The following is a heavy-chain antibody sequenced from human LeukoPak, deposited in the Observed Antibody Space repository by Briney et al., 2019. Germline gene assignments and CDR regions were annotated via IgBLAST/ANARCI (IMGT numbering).Heavy chain of an antibody. CDR2: IWNDGSDK. V-gene: IGHV3-33*06. J-gene: IGHJ4*02. CDR3: AKPTRGSGSFLIDF. Sequence: GGSLRLSCAASGFTFSSYGMHWARQAPGKGLEWVAVIWNDGSDKYYADSVKGRFTIARDNSKNTLYLQMNSLRAEDTAVYYCAKPTRGSGSFLIDFWGQGTLVTVSS. D-gene: IGHD1-26*01. CDR1: GFTFSSYG.